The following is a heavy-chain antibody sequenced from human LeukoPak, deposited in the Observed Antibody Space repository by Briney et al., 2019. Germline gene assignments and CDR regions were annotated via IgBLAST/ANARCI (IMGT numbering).Heavy chain of an antibody. J-gene: IGHJ4*02. CDR3: ARVPVTAAAFDY. Sequence: GGSLRLSCAASGFTFSSYSMNWVRQAPGKGLEWVSSISSSSSYIYYADSVKGRFTISRDNAKNSLYLQMNSLRAEDTAVYYCARVPVTAAAFDYWGQGTLVTVSS. CDR1: GFTFSSYS. CDR2: ISSSSSYI. V-gene: IGHV3-21*01. D-gene: IGHD2-2*01.